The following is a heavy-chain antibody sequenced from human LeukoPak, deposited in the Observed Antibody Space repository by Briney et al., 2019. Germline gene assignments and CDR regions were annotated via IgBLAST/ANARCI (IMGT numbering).Heavy chain of an antibody. CDR2: IYYSGST. CDR1: GGSISSYY. CDR3: ARHDSSGWPPDP. Sequence: SETLSLTCTVSGGSISSYYWSWIRQPPGKGLEWIGPIYYSGSTNYNPSLKSQVTISVDTSKNQFALKLSSVTAADTAVYYCARHDSSGWPPDPWGQGTLVTVSS. D-gene: IGHD6-19*01. J-gene: IGHJ5*02. V-gene: IGHV4-59*08.